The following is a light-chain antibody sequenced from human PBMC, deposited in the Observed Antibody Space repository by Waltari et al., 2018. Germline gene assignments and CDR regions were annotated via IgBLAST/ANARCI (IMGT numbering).Light chain of an antibody. CDR1: QSVSSS. J-gene: IGKJ1*01. CDR2: GAS. CDR3: QQYINWPQT. V-gene: IGKV3-15*01. Sequence: EIVMTQSPATLSVSPGERATLSCRASQSVSSSLAWYQQKPGQAPRLLIYGASTRATGVPARFSGSGSGTEFTLTISSLQSEDFVVYYCQQYINWPQTFGHGTEVDI.